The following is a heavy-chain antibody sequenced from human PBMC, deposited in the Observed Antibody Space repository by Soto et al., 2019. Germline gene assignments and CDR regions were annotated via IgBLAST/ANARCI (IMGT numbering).Heavy chain of an antibody. V-gene: IGHV3-30-3*01. CDR3: ARDYGAGSGDGMDV. CDR2: ISYDGSNK. J-gene: IGHJ6*02. CDR1: GFTFSSYA. Sequence: GGSLRLSCAASGFTFSSYAMHWVRQAPGKGLEWVAVISYDGSNKYYADSVKGRFTISRDNSKNTLYLQMNSLRAEDTAVYYCARDYGAGSGDGMDVWGQGTTVTVSS. D-gene: IGHD3-10*01.